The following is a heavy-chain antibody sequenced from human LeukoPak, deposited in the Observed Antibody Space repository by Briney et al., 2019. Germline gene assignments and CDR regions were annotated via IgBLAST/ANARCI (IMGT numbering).Heavy chain of an antibody. CDR1: GYTFTGYY. CDR3: ARIAVVKDAFDI. D-gene: IGHD6-19*01. CDR2: INPNSGGT. V-gene: IGHV1-2*02. J-gene: IGHJ3*02. Sequence: ASVKVSCKASGYTFTGYYMHWVRQAPGQGLEWMGWINPNSGGTNYAQKFQGRVTMTRDTSISTAYMELSRLRSDDTAVYYCARIAVVKDAFDIWGQGTMVSVSS.